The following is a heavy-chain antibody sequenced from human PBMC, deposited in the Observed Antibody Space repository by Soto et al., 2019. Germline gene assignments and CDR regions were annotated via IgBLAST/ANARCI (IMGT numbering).Heavy chain of an antibody. CDR1: GDSINNRSYY. CDR2: IYYSGST. Sequence: PSETLSLTCTVTGDSINNRSYYWGWIRQPPGKGLEWIGSIYYSGSTYNNPSLKSRVSMSVDTSKNQFSLKLRYVTAADTAVYYCARQRTSVVTQAYFDSWGQGSLVTVSS. D-gene: IGHD2-21*02. J-gene: IGHJ4*02. CDR3: ARQRTSVVTQAYFDS. V-gene: IGHV4-39*01.